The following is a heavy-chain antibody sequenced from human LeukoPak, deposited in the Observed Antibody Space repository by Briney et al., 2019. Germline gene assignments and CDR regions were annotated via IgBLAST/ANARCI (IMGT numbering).Heavy chain of an antibody. CDR3: TRDPGRCTSTSCYPDY. D-gene: IGHD2-2*01. CDR1: GFTFSSSA. CDR2: ISASGGST. Sequence: GGSLRLSCAASGFTFSSSAMSWVRQVPGKGLEWVSGISASGGSTSYADSVRGRFTISRDNSKNTLYVQMNSLRDEDTAVYYCTRDPGRCTSTSCYPDYWGQGTLVTVSS. V-gene: IGHV3-23*01. J-gene: IGHJ4*02.